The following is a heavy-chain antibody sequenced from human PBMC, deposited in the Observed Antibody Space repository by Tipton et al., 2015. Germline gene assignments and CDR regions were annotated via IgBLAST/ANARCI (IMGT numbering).Heavy chain of an antibody. J-gene: IGHJ4*02. CDR2: IHPSDSET. V-gene: IGHV5-51*01. Sequence: QLVQSGGEVKKPGESLNISCKASGYRFSNHWIGWVRQMPGKGLEWVGIIHPSDSETIYSPSFQGQVTISADRSTSTAYLQWSSLKASDTAMYYCARLGLDTSWWVDYWGQGTLVTVSS. D-gene: IGHD2-8*02. CDR3: ARLGLDTSWWVDY. CDR1: GYRFSNHW.